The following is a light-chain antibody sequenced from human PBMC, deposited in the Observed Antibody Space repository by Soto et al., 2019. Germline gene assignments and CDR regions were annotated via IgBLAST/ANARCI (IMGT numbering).Light chain of an antibody. Sequence: VLTQSPLSSPVTLGQPASISCRSSQSLVYSDGNTYLSWLQQRPGQPPRLLIYQVSNRFSGVPDRFMGSGAGTDFTLKISRVEAEDVGVYSCIQFSHFPRTFGQGTKVEIK. CDR2: QVS. CDR1: QSLVYSDGNTY. J-gene: IGKJ1*01. V-gene: IGKV2-24*01. CDR3: IQFSHFPRT.